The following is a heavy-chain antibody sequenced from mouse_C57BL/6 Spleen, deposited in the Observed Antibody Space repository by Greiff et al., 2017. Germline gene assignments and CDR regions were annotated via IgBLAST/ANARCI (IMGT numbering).Heavy chain of an antibody. CDR3: ARSGYYSNSDFAY. J-gene: IGHJ3*01. V-gene: IGHV1-80*01. Sequence: VQLQQSGAELVKPGASVKISCKASGYAFSSYWMNWVKQRPGKGLEWIGQIYPGDGDTNYNGKFKGKATLTADKSSSTAYMQLSGLTSEDSAVYFCARSGYYSNSDFAYWGQGTLVTVSA. CDR2: IYPGDGDT. D-gene: IGHD2-5*01. CDR1: GYAFSSYW.